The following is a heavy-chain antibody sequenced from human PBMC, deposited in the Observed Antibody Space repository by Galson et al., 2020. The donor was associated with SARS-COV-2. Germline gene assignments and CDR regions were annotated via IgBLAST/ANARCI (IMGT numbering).Heavy chain of an antibody. J-gene: IGHJ3*02. D-gene: IGHD3-10*01. V-gene: IGHV3-23*01. CDR3: ARLWQDAFDI. CDR2: ISGSGGST. CDR1: GFTFSSYA. Sequence: GESLKISCAASGFTFSSYAMSWVRQAPGKGLEWVSAISGSGGSTYYADSVKGRFTISRDNSKNTLYLQMNSLRAEDTAIYYCARLWQDAFDIWGQGTMVTVSS.